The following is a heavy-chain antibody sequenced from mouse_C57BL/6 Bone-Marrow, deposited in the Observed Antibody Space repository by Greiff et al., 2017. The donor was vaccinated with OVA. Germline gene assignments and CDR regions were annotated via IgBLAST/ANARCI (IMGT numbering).Heavy chain of an antibody. CDR2: IDPENGDT. CDR1: GFSIKDDY. Sequence: VQLKQSGAELVRPGASVKLSCTASGFSIKDDYMHWVKQRPEQGLEWIGWIDPENGDTEYASKFQGKATITADTSSNTAYLQLSSLTSEDTAVYYCTSTGRAMDYWGQGTSVTVSS. V-gene: IGHV14-4*01. J-gene: IGHJ4*01. D-gene: IGHD4-1*01. CDR3: TSTGRAMDY.